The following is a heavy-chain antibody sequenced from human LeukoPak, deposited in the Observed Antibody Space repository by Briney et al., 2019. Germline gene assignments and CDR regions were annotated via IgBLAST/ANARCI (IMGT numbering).Heavy chain of an antibody. D-gene: IGHD3-3*01. CDR3: ATLDSLWSGYNTPFDH. J-gene: IGHJ4*02. V-gene: IGHV3-30-3*01. Sequence: GGSLRLSCAASGFTFSSYAMHWVRQAPGKGLEWVAVISYDGSNKYYADSVKGRFTISRDNSKNTLYLQMNSLRAEDTAVYYCATLDSLWSGYNTPFDHWGQGTLVTVSS. CDR2: ISYDGSNK. CDR1: GFTFSSYA.